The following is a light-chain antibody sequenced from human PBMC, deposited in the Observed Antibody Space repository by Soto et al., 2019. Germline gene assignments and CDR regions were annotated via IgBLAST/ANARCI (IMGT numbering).Light chain of an antibody. CDR2: GAS. J-gene: IGKJ3*01. CDR3: QQLNTFPPFFT. V-gene: IGKV1-5*01. CDR1: QSISSW. Sequence: DIQMTQSPSTLSASVGDRVTITCRASQSISSWLAWYQQRPGKAPELLIYGASTLRPGGASRFSGSGSGTEFTLTISSLQPEDFATYFCQQLNTFPPFFTFGPGT.